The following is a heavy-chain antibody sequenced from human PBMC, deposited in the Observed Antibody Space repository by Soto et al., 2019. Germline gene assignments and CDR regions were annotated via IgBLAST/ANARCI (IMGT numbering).Heavy chain of an antibody. CDR1: GFTFSSYS. CDR3: AKDHYCSSTSCYVDY. J-gene: IGHJ4*02. CDR2: ISGSGGST. D-gene: IGHD2-2*01. Sequence: GGSLRLSCAASGFTFSSYSMSWVCQAPGKGLEWVSAISGSGGSTYYADSVKGRFTISRDNSKNTLYLQMNSLRAEDTAVYYCAKDHYCSSTSCYVDYWGQGTLVTVSS. V-gene: IGHV3-23*01.